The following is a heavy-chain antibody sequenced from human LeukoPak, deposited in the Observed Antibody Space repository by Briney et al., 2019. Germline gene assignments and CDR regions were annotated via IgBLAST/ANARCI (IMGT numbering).Heavy chain of an antibody. CDR1: GFTFSSYG. Sequence: GGSLRLSCAASGFTFSSYGMHWVRQAPGKGLEWVAVIWYDGSNKYYADSVKGRFTISRDNSKNTLYLQMNSLRAEDTAVYYCARDRPSENNFGFDYWGQGTLVTVSS. V-gene: IGHV3-33*01. J-gene: IGHJ4*02. D-gene: IGHD1-20*01. CDR3: ARDRPSENNFGFDY. CDR2: IWYDGSNK.